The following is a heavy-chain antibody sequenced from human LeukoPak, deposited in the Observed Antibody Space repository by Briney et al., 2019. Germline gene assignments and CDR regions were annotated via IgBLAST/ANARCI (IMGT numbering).Heavy chain of an antibody. Sequence: ASVKVSCKASGYTFSSYGISWVRQAPGEGLEWMGWISADNGNTNYAQKFQGRVTMTTDTSTSTAYMELRSLRSDDTAVYYCARDHLRYSSLALFFDYWGQGTLVTVSS. V-gene: IGHV1-18*01. D-gene: IGHD6-13*01. J-gene: IGHJ4*02. CDR1: GYTFSSYG. CDR2: ISADNGNT. CDR3: ARDHLRYSSLALFFDY.